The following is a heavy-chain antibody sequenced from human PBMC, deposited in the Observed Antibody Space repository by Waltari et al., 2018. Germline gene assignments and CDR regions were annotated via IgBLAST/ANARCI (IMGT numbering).Heavy chain of an antibody. CDR3: ARDSYSGTNWFDP. D-gene: IGHD1-26*01. Sequence: QVQLVESGGGVVQPGRSLRLSCAASGFTFSSYGMHWVRQAPGKGLEWVAVIGYDGSNKYYADSVKGRFTISRDNSKNTLYLQMNSLRAEDTAVYYCARDSYSGTNWFDPWGQGTLVTVSS. V-gene: IGHV3-33*01. CDR2: IGYDGSNK. CDR1: GFTFSSYG. J-gene: IGHJ5*02.